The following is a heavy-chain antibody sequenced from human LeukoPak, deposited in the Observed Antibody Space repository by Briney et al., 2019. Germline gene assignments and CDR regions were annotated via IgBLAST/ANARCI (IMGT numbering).Heavy chain of an antibody. CDR3: AKDIGIVVVTTTITYFDY. D-gene: IGHD2-15*01. CDR1: GFTFSSYG. V-gene: IGHV3-9*01. CDR2: ITWNSGTV. J-gene: IGHJ4*02. Sequence: GGSLRLSCAASGFTFSSYGMHWVRQAPGKGLEWVSSITWNSGTVGYADSVRGRFTVSRDNAKKSLYLQMNSLRAEDTAFYYCAKDIGIVVVTTTITYFDYWGQGTLVTVSS.